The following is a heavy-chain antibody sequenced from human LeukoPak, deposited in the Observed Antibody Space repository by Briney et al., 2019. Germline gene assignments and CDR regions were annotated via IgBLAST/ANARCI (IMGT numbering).Heavy chain of an antibody. CDR1: GFTFSTYA. CDR2: IGGSGGGT. V-gene: IGHV3-23*01. D-gene: IGHD6-19*01. Sequence: PGGSLRLSCAASGFTFSTYAMSWVRQAPGKGLEWVSGIGGSGGGTYYADSVKGRLIISRDTFKNTLYLQMNNLRAEDTAIYYCAKANSGSWKSGWFDPWGQGTLVIVSS. J-gene: IGHJ5*02. CDR3: AKANSGSWKSGWFDP.